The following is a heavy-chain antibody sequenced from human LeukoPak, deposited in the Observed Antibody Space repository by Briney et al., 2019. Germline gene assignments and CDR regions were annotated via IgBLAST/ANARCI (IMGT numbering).Heavy chain of an antibody. Sequence: SETPSLTLTVSCGSISSINYYLGWIRHPPGTGLDWIRSFYYSLGTYYNPSLKSRVTISVDTYKNQFSLKLSSVTAADTAVYYCASLPRNYDILTGASIGWGKGTLVTVSS. CDR3: ASLPRNYDILTGASIG. J-gene: IGHJ4*02. CDR2: FYYSLGT. V-gene: IGHV4-39*07. D-gene: IGHD3-9*01. CDR1: CGSISSINYY.